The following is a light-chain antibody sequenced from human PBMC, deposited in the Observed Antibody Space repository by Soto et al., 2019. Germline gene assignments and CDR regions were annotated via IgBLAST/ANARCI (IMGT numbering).Light chain of an antibody. CDR3: QQYNDNWT. V-gene: IGKV1-5*03. CDR1: QSVSRW. J-gene: IGKJ1*01. Sequence: DIPMTQSPSTPSPSVRDRDTNTCPASQSVSRWLAWYQQKPGKAPKLLIYKASTLESGVPSRFSGSGSGTEFTLAISSLQPDDSATYYCQQYNDNWTFGQGTKVDIK. CDR2: KAS.